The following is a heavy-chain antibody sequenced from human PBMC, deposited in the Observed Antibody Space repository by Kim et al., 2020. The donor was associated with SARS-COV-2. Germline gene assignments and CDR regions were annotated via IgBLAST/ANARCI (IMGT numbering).Heavy chain of an antibody. J-gene: IGHJ4*02. Sequence: ADAVKGRFTIARDNSKNTLYLQMNSLRAEDTAVYYCARDLEGRAAGCFDYWGQGTLVTVSS. V-gene: IGHV3-33*01. D-gene: IGHD6-19*01. CDR3: ARDLEGRAAGCFDY.